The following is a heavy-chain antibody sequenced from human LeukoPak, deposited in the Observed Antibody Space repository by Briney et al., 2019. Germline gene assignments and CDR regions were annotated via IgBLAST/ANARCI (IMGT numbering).Heavy chain of an antibody. D-gene: IGHD2-2*01. CDR2: ITYISDTT. V-gene: IGHV3-23*01. Sequence: GGSLRLSCAASGFTFSSYGMTWVRQAPGKGLEWVSVITYISDTTYYADSVKGRFTISRDNSKNTLYLQMNSLRAEDTAVYYCAKGYDTTYYHYYFMDVWGKGTTVTISS. J-gene: IGHJ6*03. CDR1: GFTFSSYG. CDR3: AKGYDTTYYHYYFMDV.